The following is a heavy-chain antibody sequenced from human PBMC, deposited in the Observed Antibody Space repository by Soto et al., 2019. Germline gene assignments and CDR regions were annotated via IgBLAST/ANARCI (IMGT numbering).Heavy chain of an antibody. CDR1: GYTFTSYG. CDR2: ISAYNGNT. Sequence: QVQLVQSGAEVKKPGASVKVSCKASGYTFTSYGISWVRQAPGQGLEWMGWISAYNGNTNYAQKLQGRVTMTTDTSTRTAYMELRSLRSDDTAAYDCARSKRRQWLDPPKVCYVDLWGRGTLVTVSS. V-gene: IGHV1-18*04. D-gene: IGHD6-19*01. CDR3: ARSKRRQWLDPPKVCYVDL. J-gene: IGHJ2*01.